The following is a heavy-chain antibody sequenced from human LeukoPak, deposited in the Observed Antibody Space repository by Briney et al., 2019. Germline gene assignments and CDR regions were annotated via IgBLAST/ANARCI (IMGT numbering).Heavy chain of an antibody. J-gene: IGHJ3*02. CDR2: ITSGSSHI. CDR3: ARVRDGYNDAYDI. D-gene: IGHD5-24*01. Sequence: KAGGSLRLSCAASGFTFSSYNMNWVRQTPGQGLEWVSSITSGSSHIYYADSVKGRFTISRDNANSSLYLQMNSLRAEDTAVYYCARVRDGYNDAYDIWGQGTMVTVHS. CDR1: GFTFSSYN. V-gene: IGHV3-21*01.